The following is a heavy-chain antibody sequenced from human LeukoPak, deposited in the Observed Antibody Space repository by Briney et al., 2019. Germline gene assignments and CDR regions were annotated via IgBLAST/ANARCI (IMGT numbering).Heavy chain of an antibody. Sequence: GGSLRLSCAASGFTFSSYAMHWVRQAPGKGLEWVAVISYDGSNKYYADSVKGRFTISRDNSKNTLYLQMNSPRAEDTAVYYCARGGAYYDFWSGYYNPDYWGQGTLVTVSS. CDR3: ARGGAYYDFWSGYYNPDY. CDR1: GFTFSSYA. J-gene: IGHJ4*02. D-gene: IGHD3-3*01. V-gene: IGHV3-30-3*01. CDR2: ISYDGSNK.